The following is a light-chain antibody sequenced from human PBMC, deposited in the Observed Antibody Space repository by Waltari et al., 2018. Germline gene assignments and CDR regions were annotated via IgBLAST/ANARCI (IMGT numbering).Light chain of an antibody. CDR3: SSRNGRANQVV. Sequence: SSELTQDPAVSVPLGQTVRFTCQGDSLRTSFASWYQLKPGQAPVLVIYGKGKRPSGIPDRISGYSSGTTSSLTITGAQAEDEADYYCSSRNGRANQVVFAGGTKVTVL. CDR1: SLRTSF. J-gene: IGLJ3*02. V-gene: IGLV3-19*01. CDR2: GKG.